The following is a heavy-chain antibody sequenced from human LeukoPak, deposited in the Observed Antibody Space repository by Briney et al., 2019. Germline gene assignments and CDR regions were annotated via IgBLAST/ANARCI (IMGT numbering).Heavy chain of an antibody. D-gene: IGHD6-19*01. CDR1: GYTLTELS. J-gene: IGHJ4*02. CDR3: ARGVQWLRFDY. V-gene: IGHV1-24*01. Sequence: ASVKVSCKVSGYTLTELSMHWVRQAPGKGLEWMGGFDPEDGETIYAQKFQGRVTMTEDASTDTAYMELSSLKASDTAMYYCARGVQWLRFDYWGQGTLVTVSS. CDR2: FDPEDGET.